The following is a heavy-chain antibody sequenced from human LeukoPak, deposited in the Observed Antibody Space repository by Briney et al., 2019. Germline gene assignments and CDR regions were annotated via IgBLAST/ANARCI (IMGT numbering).Heavy chain of an antibody. D-gene: IGHD6-13*01. CDR2: IYTSGST. J-gene: IGHJ4*02. V-gene: IGHV4-4*07. CDR1: GGSISSYY. CDR3: AREMIWQQLVDY. Sequence: SETLSLTCTVSGGSISSYYWSWIRQPAGKGLEWIGRIYTSGSTDYNPSLKSRVTMSVDTSKNQFSLKLSSVTAADTAVYYCAREMIWQQLVDYWGQGTLVTVSS.